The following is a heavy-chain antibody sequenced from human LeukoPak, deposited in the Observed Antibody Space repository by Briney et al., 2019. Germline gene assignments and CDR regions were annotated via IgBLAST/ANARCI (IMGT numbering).Heavy chain of an antibody. Sequence: PGGSLRLSCAASGFTVSSNYMSWVRQAPGKGLEWVSVIYSGGSTYYADSVKGRFTISRDNSKNTLYLQMNSLRAEDTAVYYCARVTTYYYGSGSSPRDDYWGQGTLVTVSS. CDR2: IYSGGST. D-gene: IGHD3-10*01. V-gene: IGHV3-53*01. CDR3: ARVTTYYYGSGSSPRDDY. CDR1: GFTVSSNY. J-gene: IGHJ4*02.